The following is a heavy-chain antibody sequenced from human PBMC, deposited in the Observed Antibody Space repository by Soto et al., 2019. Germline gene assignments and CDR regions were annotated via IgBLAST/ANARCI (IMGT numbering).Heavy chain of an antibody. J-gene: IGHJ6*02. CDR2: IGAGGTT. D-gene: IGHD2-2*03. Sequence: EVQLLESGGDLVQPGGSLRLSCAASGFTFSSYTMNWVRQAPGKGLEWVSTIGAGGTTSYVASVKGRFTISRDNSKNTLYLQMNDLRAEDTAVYYCAKEYGYRNGMDVWGQGTTVTVSS. V-gene: IGHV3-23*01. CDR3: AKEYGYRNGMDV. CDR1: GFTFSSYT.